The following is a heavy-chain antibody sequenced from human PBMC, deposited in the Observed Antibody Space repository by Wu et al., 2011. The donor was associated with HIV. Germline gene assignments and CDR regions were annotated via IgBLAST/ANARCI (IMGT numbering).Heavy chain of an antibody. CDR3: ATDHPYSSSWKAFDI. CDR2: FDPEHGET. CDR1: GNSLSELS. Sequence: QVQLVQSGAEVKKPGASVKVSCKVSGNSLSELSMHWVRQTPGKGLEWMGGFDPEHGETIYAQKFQGRVTMTEDTSTDTAYMELSSLRSEDTAVYYCATDHPYSSSWKAFDIWGQGTMVTVSS. D-gene: IGHD6-13*01. J-gene: IGHJ3*02. V-gene: IGHV1-24*01.